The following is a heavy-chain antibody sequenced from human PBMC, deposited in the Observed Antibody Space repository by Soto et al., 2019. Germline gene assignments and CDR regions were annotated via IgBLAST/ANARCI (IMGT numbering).Heavy chain of an antibody. D-gene: IGHD6-13*01. V-gene: IGHV4-34*01. CDR3: ARRSGAAAREG. CDR2: INHSGST. Sequence: QVQLQQWGAGLLKPSETLSLTCAVYGGSFSGYYWSWIRQPPGKGLEWIGEINHSGSTNYNPSLKSRVTISVDTSKNHFSLKLSSVTAADTAVYYCARRSGAAAREGWGQGTLVTVSS. CDR1: GGSFSGYY. J-gene: IGHJ4*02.